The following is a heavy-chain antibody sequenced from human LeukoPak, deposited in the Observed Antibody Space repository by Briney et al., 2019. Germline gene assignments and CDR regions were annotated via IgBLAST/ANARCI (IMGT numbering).Heavy chain of an antibody. J-gene: IGHJ4*02. CDR2: ISYDGSNK. D-gene: IGHD5/OR15-5a*01. CDR1: GFTFYSYG. V-gene: IGHV3-30*18. CDR3: ANGRRVSFLDY. Sequence: PGRSLRLSCAACGFTFYSYGMHWVRQAPGKGLEWVAVISYDGSNKYYADSVKGRFTISRDNSKNTLYLQMNSLRAEDTAVYYCANGRRVSFLDYWGQGTLVTVSS.